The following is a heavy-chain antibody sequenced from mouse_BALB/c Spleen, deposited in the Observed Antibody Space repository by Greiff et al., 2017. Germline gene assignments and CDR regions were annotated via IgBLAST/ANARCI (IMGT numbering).Heavy chain of an antibody. J-gene: IGHJ2*01. D-gene: IGHD1-1*01. CDR2: IWAGGST. Sequence: VKLMESGPGLVAPSQSLSITCTVSGFSLTSYGVHWVRQPPGKGLEWLGVIWAGGSTNYNSALMSRLSISKDNSKSQVFLKMNSLQTDDTAMYYCARDNYGKGSPFDYWGQGTTLTVSS. V-gene: IGHV2-9*02. CDR3: ARDNYGKGSPFDY. CDR1: GFSLTSYG.